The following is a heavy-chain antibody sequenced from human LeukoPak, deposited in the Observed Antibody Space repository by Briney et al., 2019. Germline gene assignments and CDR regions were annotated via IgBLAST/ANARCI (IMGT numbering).Heavy chain of an antibody. CDR3: ARALTIGYSYGYADY. CDR2: IYYSGST. Sequence: PSETLSLTCTVSGGSISSGGYCWSWIRQHPGKGLEWIGYIYYSGSTYYNPSLKSRVTISVDTSKNQFSLKLSSVTAADTAVYYCARALTIGYSYGYADYWGQGTLVTVSS. V-gene: IGHV4-31*03. J-gene: IGHJ4*02. CDR1: GGSISSGGYC. D-gene: IGHD5-18*01.